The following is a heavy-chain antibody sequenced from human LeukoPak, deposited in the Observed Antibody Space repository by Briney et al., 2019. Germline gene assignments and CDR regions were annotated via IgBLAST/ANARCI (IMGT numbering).Heavy chain of an antibody. J-gene: IGHJ4*02. D-gene: IGHD4-17*01. CDR2: ISGSGGST. V-gene: IGHV3-23*01. CDR3: ARDISDYGDLFDY. Sequence: PGGSLRLSCAASGFTFSSYAMSWVRQAPGKGLEWVSAISGSGGSTYYADSVKGRFTISRDNAKNSLYLQMNSLRAEDTAVYYCARDISDYGDLFDYWGQGTLVTVSS. CDR1: GFTFSSYA.